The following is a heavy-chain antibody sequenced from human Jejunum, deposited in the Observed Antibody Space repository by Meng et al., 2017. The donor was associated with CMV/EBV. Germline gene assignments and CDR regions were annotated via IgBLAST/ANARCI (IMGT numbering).Heavy chain of an antibody. CDR2: IDWGDDK. CDR1: LNDRGMG. J-gene: IGHJ4*02. Sequence: LNDRGMGVSWVRQSPGKALEWLAVIDWGDDKWYSTSLKTRLTISMDTSKNQVVLKMTNVDPVDTATYYCARVRHDSSGYYPLFDFWGQGTLVTVSS. V-gene: IGHV2-70*13. D-gene: IGHD3-22*01. CDR3: ARVRHDSSGYYPLFDF.